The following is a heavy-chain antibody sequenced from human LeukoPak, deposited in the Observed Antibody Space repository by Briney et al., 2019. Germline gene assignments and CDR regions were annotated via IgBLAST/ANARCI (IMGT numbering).Heavy chain of an antibody. CDR1: GGSISSYY. D-gene: IGHD3-10*01. V-gene: IGHV4-59*01. J-gene: IGHJ5*02. Sequence: PSETLSLTCTVSGGSISSYYWSWIRQPPGKGLEWIWYIYYSGSTNYNPSLKSRVTISVDTSKNQFSLKLSSVTAADTAVYYCARGRIGWFDPWGQGTLVTVSS. CDR2: IYYSGST. CDR3: ARGRIGWFDP.